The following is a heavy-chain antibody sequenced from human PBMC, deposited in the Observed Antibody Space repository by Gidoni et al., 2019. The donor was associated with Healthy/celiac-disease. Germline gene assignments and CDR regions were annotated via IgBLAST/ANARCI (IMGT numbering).Heavy chain of an antibody. D-gene: IGHD3-22*01. CDR2: IIPIFGTA. CDR1: GGTFSSYA. V-gene: IGHV1-69*01. CDR3: ARVAEYYYDSSGYYSEGGWFDP. J-gene: IGHJ5*02. Sequence: QVQLVQSGAEVKKPGSSVKVSCKASGGTFSSYAISWVRQAPGQGLEWMGGIIPIFGTANYAQKFQGRVTITADESTSTAYMELSSLRSEDTAVYYCARVAEYYYDSSGYYSEGGWFDPWGQGTLVTVSS.